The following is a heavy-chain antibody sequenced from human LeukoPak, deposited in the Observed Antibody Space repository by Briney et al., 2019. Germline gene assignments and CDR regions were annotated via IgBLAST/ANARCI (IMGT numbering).Heavy chain of an antibody. CDR1: GYSFSSYW. D-gene: IGHD5-24*01. J-gene: IGHJ4*02. V-gene: IGHV5-51*01. Sequence: PASSLQISCKGLGYSFSSYWNAWVRQRPGKGLEWMGIIYPGGSETRYDPSFQGQVTISADSSTSTAYLQWSSLRASDTAMYYCARASRDGYNQNFDHWGQGTLVTVSS. CDR3: ARASRDGYNQNFDH. CDR2: IYPGGSET.